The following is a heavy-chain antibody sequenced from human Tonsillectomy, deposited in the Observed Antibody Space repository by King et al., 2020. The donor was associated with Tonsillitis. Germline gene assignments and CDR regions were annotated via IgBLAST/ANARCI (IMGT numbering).Heavy chain of an antibody. V-gene: IGHV4-39*01. D-gene: IGHD3-22*01. Sequence: QLQESGPGLVKPSEALSLTCTVSGGSISSRSYYWGWIRQPPGKGLEWIGGIYYTGSTYYNPSLRSRATVSVDTSKNQFSLQLSSVTAADTAVYHCARRPYYYDASGYYPWAFDIWGRGTMVTVSS. CDR3: ARRPYYYDASGYYPWAFDI. CDR2: IYYTGST. CDR1: GGSISSRSYY. J-gene: IGHJ3*02.